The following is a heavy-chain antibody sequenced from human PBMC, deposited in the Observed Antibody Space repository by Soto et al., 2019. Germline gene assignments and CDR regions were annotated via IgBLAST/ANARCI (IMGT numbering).Heavy chain of an antibody. D-gene: IGHD5-18*01. CDR3: ARDSGYSYGPLDY. CDR2: ISSSSSTI. J-gene: IGHJ4*02. V-gene: IGHV3-48*01. Sequence: EVQLVESGGGLVQPGGSLRLSCAASGFTFSSYSMNWVRQAPGKGLEWVSYISSSSSTIYYADSVKGRFTISRDNAKNSLYLQMNSLRAEDTAGYYCARDSGYSYGPLDYWGQGTLVTVSS. CDR1: GFTFSSYS.